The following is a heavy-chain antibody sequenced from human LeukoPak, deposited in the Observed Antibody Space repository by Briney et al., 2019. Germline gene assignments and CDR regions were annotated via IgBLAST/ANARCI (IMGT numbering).Heavy chain of an antibody. Sequence: GESLKISCKGSGYSFTSYWIGWVRQMPGKGLEWMGIIYPGDSDTRYSPSFQGQVTISADKSISTAYLQWSSLKASDTAMYYRARHVLTGTTYYYMDVWGKGTTVTVSS. J-gene: IGHJ6*03. CDR1: GYSFTSYW. V-gene: IGHV5-51*01. CDR3: ARHVLTGTTYYYMDV. CDR2: IYPGDSDT. D-gene: IGHD1-7*01.